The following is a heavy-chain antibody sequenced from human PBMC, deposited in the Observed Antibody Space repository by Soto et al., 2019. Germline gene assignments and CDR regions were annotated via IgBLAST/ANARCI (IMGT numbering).Heavy chain of an antibody. V-gene: IGHV3-53*04. D-gene: IGHD6-13*01. CDR2: IYSGGNT. J-gene: IGHJ6*02. CDR3: ATSSSWTFYYALDV. Sequence: EVQLVESGGGLVQPGGSLRLSCEASGFTVSSSYMSWVRQAPGKGLEWVSVIYSGGNTYYPDSVKGRFTISRHNSKNTLYLQMNTLRTEDTAVYYCATSSSWTFYYALDVWGQGTRVTVSS. CDR1: GFTVSSSY.